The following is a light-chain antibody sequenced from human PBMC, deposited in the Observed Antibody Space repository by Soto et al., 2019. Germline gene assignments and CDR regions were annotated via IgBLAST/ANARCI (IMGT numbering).Light chain of an antibody. J-gene: IGKJ4*01. CDR2: GAS. CDR1: QSVTSNY. CDR3: QQYGGSPRVT. Sequence: EIVLTQSPGTLSLSPGERVTLSCRASQSVTSNYLAWYQQKPGQAPRLLIYGASSRATGIPDRFSGSGSGTDFTLTISRLEPEDFEVYYCQQYGGSPRVTFGGGTKVEIK. V-gene: IGKV3-20*01.